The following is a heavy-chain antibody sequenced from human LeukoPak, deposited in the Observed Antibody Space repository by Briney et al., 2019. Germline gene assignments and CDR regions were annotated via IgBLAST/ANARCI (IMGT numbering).Heavy chain of an antibody. D-gene: IGHD1-26*01. Sequence: SGGSLRLSCAASGFTFSSYWMHWVRQAPGKGLEWASSISSSSSYIYYADSVKGRFTISRDNAKNSLYLQMNSLRAEDTAVYYCARDLMYSGSRSQNWFDPWGQGTLVTVSS. J-gene: IGHJ5*02. CDR3: ARDLMYSGSRSQNWFDP. CDR2: ISSSSSYI. V-gene: IGHV3-21*01. CDR1: GFTFSSYW.